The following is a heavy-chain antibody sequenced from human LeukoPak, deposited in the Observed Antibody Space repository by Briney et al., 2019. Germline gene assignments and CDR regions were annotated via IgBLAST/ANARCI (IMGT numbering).Heavy chain of an antibody. V-gene: IGHV4-59*01. D-gene: IGHD4-17*01. Sequence: SETLSLTCTVSGHSISSYYWSWIRQPPGKGLEWIGYIYYSGSTNYNPSLKSRVTISVDTSKNQFSLKLSSVTAADTAVYYCARKLRHQLRGDYYYYMDVWGKGTTATVSS. CDR2: IYYSGST. J-gene: IGHJ6*03. CDR3: ARKLRHQLRGDYYYYMDV. CDR1: GHSISSYY.